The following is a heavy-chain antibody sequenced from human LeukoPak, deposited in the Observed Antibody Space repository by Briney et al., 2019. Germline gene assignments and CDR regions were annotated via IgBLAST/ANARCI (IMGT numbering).Heavy chain of an antibody. CDR2: IKQDGSEK. D-gene: IGHD3-22*01. CDR1: GFTFSRYY. J-gene: IGHJ6*03. CDR3: ARDWVTYYYDSSGYLQLRYYYYYMDV. V-gene: IGHV3-7*01. Sequence: PGGSLRLSCAASGFTFSRYYMTWVRQAPGKGLEWVANIKQDGSEKFYVDSVKGRFTISRDNAKNSLYLQMNSLRAEDTAVYYCARDWVTYYYDSSGYLQLRYYYYYMDVWGKGTTVTVSS.